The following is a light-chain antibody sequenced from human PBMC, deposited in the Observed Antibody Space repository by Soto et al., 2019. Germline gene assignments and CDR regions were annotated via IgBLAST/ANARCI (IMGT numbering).Light chain of an antibody. J-gene: IGKJ2*01. CDR2: VSS. CDR1: QSVSSK. CDR3: QHYGNWPYT. V-gene: IGKV3-15*01. Sequence: EVVMTQSPATLSVSPGERVSLSCRASQSVSSKLAWYQQRRGQAPRLLIYVSSTRATGVPARFSGSGSGTEFTLTISSLQPEDFAIYYCQHYGNWPYTFGQGTKLELK.